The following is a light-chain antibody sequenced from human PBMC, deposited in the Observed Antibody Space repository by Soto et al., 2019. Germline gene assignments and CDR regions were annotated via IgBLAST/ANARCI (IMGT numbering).Light chain of an antibody. CDR1: QSVNST. CDR2: VAS. CDR3: QQYNVWRLT. J-gene: IGKJ4*01. Sequence: EIVMTQSPVTLSVSPGDRATLSCRASQSVNSTLAWYQQKPGQTPKLLIYVASTRSTGIPARFSGSGSGTEFTLTISSLQSEDVAVYYCQQYNVWRLTFGGGTKVEFK. V-gene: IGKV3-15*01.